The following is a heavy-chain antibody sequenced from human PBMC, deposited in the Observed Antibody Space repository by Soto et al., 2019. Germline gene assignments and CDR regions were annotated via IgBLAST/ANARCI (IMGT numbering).Heavy chain of an antibody. D-gene: IGHD2-2*01. V-gene: IGHV3-30*18. J-gene: IGHJ6*02. Sequence: GGSLRLSCAASGFTFSSYGMHWVRQAPGKGLEWVAVISYDGSNKYYADSVKGRFTISRDNSKNTLYLQMNSLRAEDTAVYYCAKDIEPAAPKVYGMDVWGQGTTVTVSS. CDR1: GFTFSSYG. CDR3: AKDIEPAAPKVYGMDV. CDR2: ISYDGSNK.